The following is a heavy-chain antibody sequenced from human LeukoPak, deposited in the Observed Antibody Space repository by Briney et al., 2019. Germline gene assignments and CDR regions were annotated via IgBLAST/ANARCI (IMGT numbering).Heavy chain of an antibody. D-gene: IGHD6-19*01. CDR3: TTVVFSSGWYCFDY. J-gene: IGHJ4*02. Sequence: GGSLRLSCAASGFTFSSYAMSWVRQAPGKGLEWVSAISGSGGSTYYADSVKGRFTISRDNSKNTLFLQMNSLRAEDTAVYYCTTVVFSSGWYCFDYWGQGTLVTVSS. CDR2: ISGSGGST. V-gene: IGHV3-23*01. CDR1: GFTFSSYA.